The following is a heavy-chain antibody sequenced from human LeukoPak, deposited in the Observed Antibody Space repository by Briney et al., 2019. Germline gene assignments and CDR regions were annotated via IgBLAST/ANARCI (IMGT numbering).Heavy chain of an antibody. CDR2: INPGGSAK. V-gene: IGHV3-7*03. CDR3: ARSRLGALDY. J-gene: IGHJ4*02. Sequence: GGSLRLSCAASGFTFRTYWMAWVRQAPGKGLEWVANINPGGSAKFYVDSVKGRFTISRDDAKTSLYLQMDGLKTEDTAVYFCARSRLGALDYWGQGTLVTVSS. CDR1: GFTFRTYW. D-gene: IGHD1-26*01.